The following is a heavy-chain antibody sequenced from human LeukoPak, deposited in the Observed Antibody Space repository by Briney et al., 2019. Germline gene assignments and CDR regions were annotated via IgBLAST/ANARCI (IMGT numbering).Heavy chain of an antibody. J-gene: IGHJ6*02. D-gene: IGHD6-6*01. Sequence: SETLSLTCTVSGGSISSYYWSWIRQPPGKGLEWIGYIYYSGSTYYNPSLKSRVTISVDTSKNQFSLKLSSVTAADTAVYYCARDRQTSALYGMDVWGQGTTVTVSS. CDR2: IYYSGST. V-gene: IGHV4-59*12. CDR3: ARDRQTSALYGMDV. CDR1: GGSISSYY.